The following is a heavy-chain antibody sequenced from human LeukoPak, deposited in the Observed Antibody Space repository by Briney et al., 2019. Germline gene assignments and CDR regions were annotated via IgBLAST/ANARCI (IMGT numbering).Heavy chain of an antibody. CDR1: GFTFSSHG. V-gene: IGHV3-48*01. Sequence: GGSLRLSCAASGFTFSSHGMNWVRQAPGKGLEWVSYISSSSSTVYYADSVKGRFTISRDNSKNTLYLQINSLRVEDTAVYYCAKVFRGACSSSVCNYFDYWGQGTLVTVSS. J-gene: IGHJ4*02. D-gene: IGHD2-2*01. CDR3: AKVFRGACSSSVCNYFDY. CDR2: ISSSSSTV.